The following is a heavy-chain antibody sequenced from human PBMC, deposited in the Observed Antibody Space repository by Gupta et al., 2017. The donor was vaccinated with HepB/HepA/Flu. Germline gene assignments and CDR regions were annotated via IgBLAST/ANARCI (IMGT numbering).Heavy chain of an antibody. Sequence: QVQLVQSGAEVKKPGSSVKVSCKASGGTFSSYAISWVRQSPGQGLEWMGGIIPIFGTANYAQKFQGRVTITADKSTSTAYMELSSLRSEDTAVYYCASLSGYDSVVFEPTNYYYMDVWGKGTTVTVSS. CDR1: GGTFSSYA. D-gene: IGHD5-12*01. CDR2: IIPIFGTA. J-gene: IGHJ6*03. V-gene: IGHV1-69*06. CDR3: ASLSGYDSVVFEPTNYYYMDV.